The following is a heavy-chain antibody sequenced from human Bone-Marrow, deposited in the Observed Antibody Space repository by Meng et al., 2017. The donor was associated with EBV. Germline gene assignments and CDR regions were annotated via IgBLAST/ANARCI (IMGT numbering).Heavy chain of an antibody. J-gene: IGHJ4*02. CDR1: GGTFRSDA. Sequence: QVQVVQAGAEVKKPGSSVKVSCRTSGGTFRSDAVSWVRQAPVQGLEWMGGLIPMSDAPHYAQKFQGRVTITADGSTSTHYMDLSGLRSDDTALYYCASESGRGFTPDYWGQGTLVTVSS. CDR2: LIPMSDAP. CDR3: ASESGRGFTPDY. D-gene: IGHD3-10*01. V-gene: IGHV1-69*01.